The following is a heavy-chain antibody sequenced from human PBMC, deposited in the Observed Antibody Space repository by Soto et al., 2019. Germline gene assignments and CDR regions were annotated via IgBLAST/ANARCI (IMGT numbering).Heavy chain of an antibody. J-gene: IGHJ4*02. D-gene: IGHD2-2*01. CDR3: ARRKASSTTSLSFRAGFDY. V-gene: IGHV5-51*01. Sequence: GESLKISCKCSGYSFTNYWIGWVRQMPGKGLEWRGLIYPGDSDTRYSPSFEGQVSISAGKSISTAYLQWSGLKASDTAMYYCARRKASSTTSLSFRAGFDYWGQGTLVTVSS. CDR2: IYPGDSDT. CDR1: GYSFTNYW.